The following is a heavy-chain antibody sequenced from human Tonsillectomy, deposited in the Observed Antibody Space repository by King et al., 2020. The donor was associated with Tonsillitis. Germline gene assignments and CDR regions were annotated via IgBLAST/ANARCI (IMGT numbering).Heavy chain of an antibody. J-gene: IGHJ3*02. D-gene: IGHD3-22*01. Sequence: QLVQSGAEVKKPGESLKISCKGSGYSFTRYWIGWVRQMPGKGLEWMGIIYPGDSETRYSPSFQGQVTISADKSISTAILQWSRLKASDSAIYYCARYDSTGAGAFDIWGQGTMVTVSS. CDR1: GYSFTRYW. V-gene: IGHV5-51*01. CDR2: IYPGDSET. CDR3: ARYDSTGAGAFDI.